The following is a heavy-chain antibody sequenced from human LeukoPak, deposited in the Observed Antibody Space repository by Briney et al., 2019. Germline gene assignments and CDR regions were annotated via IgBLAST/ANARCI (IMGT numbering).Heavy chain of an antibody. CDR3: ARFNIVRDLATYNWVDP. CDR2: LSHGGTT. V-gene: IGHV4-38-2*01. J-gene: IGHJ5*02. Sequence: SETLSPTCAVSGYSISTAYYWGWIRQTPGKGLEWIGSLSHGGTTYYKSSLNSRVTISLDTSNNQFSLRLSSVTAADTAVYYCARFNIVRDLATYNWVDPWGQGTLVTVSS. CDR1: GYSISTAYY. D-gene: IGHD3-10*01.